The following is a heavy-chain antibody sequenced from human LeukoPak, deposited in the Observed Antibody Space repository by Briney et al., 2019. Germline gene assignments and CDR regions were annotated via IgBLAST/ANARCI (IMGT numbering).Heavy chain of an antibody. CDR2: INHSGST. CDR3: ATRAPGYSYGPVNFDY. D-gene: IGHD5-18*01. CDR1: GGSFSGYY. J-gene: IGHJ4*02. V-gene: IGHV4-34*01. Sequence: KPSETLSLTCAVYGGSFSGYYWSWIRQPPGKGLEWIGEINHSGSTNYNPSLKSRVTISVDTSKNQFSLKLSSVTAADTAVYYCATRAPGYSYGPVNFDYWGQGTLVTVSS.